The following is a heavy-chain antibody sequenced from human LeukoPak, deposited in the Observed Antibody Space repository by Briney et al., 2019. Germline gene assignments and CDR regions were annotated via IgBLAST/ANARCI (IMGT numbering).Heavy chain of an antibody. D-gene: IGHD2-15*01. CDR2: IYYSGST. CDR1: GGSISTYY. CDR3: ARRVAEPKKYFDY. Sequence: SETLSLTCTVSGGSISTYYWGWIRQPPGKGLEWIGSIYYSGSTYYNPSLKSRVTISVDTSKNQFSLKLSSVTAADTAVYYCARRVAEPKKYFDYWGQGTLVTVSS. J-gene: IGHJ4*02. V-gene: IGHV4-39*01.